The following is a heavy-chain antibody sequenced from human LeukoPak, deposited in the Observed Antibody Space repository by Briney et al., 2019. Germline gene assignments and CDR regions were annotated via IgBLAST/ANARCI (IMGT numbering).Heavy chain of an antibody. CDR2: ISGSGDRT. J-gene: IGHJ4*02. V-gene: IGHV3-23*01. D-gene: IGHD6-19*01. CDR3: AKERSSGWPYDY. CDR1: GFTVSSNY. Sequence: GGSLRLSCAASGFTVSSNYMSWVRQAPGKGLEWVSGISGSGDRTYYADSVKGRLTISRDNSKNTLYLQMNGLRAEDTAVYYCAKERSSGWPYDYWGQGTLVTVSS.